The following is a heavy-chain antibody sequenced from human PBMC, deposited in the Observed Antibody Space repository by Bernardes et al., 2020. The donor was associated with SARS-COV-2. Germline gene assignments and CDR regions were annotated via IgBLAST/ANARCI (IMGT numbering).Heavy chain of an antibody. D-gene: IGHD3-9*01. V-gene: IGHV3-64D*06. CDR3: VNFPTYYDILTGYNMDV. Sequence: GGSLRLSCSASGFTFSSYAMHWVRQAPGKGLEYVSAISSNGGSTYYADSVKGRFTISRDNSKNTLYLQMSSLRAEDTAVYYCVNFPTYYDILTGYNMDVWGKGTTVTVSS. CDR1: GFTFSSYA. CDR2: ISSNGGST. J-gene: IGHJ6*03.